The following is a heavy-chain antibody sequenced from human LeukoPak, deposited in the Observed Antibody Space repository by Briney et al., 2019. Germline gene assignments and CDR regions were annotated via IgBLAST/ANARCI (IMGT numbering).Heavy chain of an antibody. V-gene: IGHV3-64*01. CDR1: GFTFSSYA. Sequence: PGGSLRLSCAASGFTFSSYAMHWVRQAPGKGLEYGSAISSNGGSTYYANSVKGRFTISRDNSKNTLYLQMGSLRAEDMAVYYCARDPTGRWYFDYWGQGTLVTVSS. D-gene: IGHD1-1*01. CDR2: ISSNGGST. J-gene: IGHJ4*02. CDR3: ARDPTGRWYFDY.